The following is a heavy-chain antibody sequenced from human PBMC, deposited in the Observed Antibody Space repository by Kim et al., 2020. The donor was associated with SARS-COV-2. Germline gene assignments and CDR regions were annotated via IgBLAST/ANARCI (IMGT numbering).Heavy chain of an antibody. V-gene: IGHV4-39*07. CDR3: ARTYELDFSVDP. Sequence: YYNPSRKSRVTISVDTSKNQFSLRLSSVTAADTAVYYCARTYELDFSVDPWGQGTLVTVSS. D-gene: IGHD6-13*01. J-gene: IGHJ5*02.